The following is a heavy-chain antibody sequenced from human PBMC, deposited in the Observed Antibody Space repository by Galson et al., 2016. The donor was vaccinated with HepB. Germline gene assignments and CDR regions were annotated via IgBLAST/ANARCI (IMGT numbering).Heavy chain of an antibody. J-gene: IGHJ4*02. CDR2: MNPNSGNT. CDR3: ARGRPNITADAVDF. CDR1: GYTFTSHD. Sequence: SVKVSCKASGYTFTSHDINWLRQAPGQGLEWIGWMNPNSGNTGYARNFHGRVTMTRTNSITTAYMDLRSLTSDDTAVYYCARGRPNITADAVDFWGQGTLVTVSS. V-gene: IGHV1-8*01. D-gene: IGHD2-2*01.